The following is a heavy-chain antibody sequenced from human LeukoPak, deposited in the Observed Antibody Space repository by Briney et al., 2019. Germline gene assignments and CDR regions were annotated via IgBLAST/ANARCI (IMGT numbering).Heavy chain of an antibody. CDR2: IIPILGIA. V-gene: IGHV1-69*02. D-gene: IGHD3-22*01. J-gene: IGHJ3*02. CDR1: GGTFSSYT. Sequence: ASVKVSCKASGGTFSSYTISWVRQGPGQGLEWMGRIIPILGIANYAQKFQGRVTITADKSTSTAYMELSSLRSEDTAVYCCARPFSAGYYYDSSGYNDAFDIWGQGTMVTVSS. CDR3: ARPFSAGYYYDSSGYNDAFDI.